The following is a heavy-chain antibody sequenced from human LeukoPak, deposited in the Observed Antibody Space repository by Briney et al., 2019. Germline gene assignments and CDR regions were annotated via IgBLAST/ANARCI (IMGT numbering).Heavy chain of an antibody. D-gene: IGHD3-9*01. Sequence: PGGSLRLSCAASGFTVSSNYMSWVRQAPGKGLEWVSVIYSGGSTYYADSVKGRFTISRDNSKNTLYLQMNSLRAEDTAVYYCGRKTVLTNTKCPIGKYFDYWGQGTLVTVSS. V-gene: IGHV3-53*01. CDR1: GFTVSSNY. CDR2: IYSGGST. CDR3: GRKTVLTNTKCPIGKYFDY. J-gene: IGHJ4*02.